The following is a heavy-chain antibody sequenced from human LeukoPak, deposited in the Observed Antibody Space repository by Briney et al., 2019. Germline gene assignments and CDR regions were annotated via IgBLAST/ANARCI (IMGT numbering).Heavy chain of an antibody. J-gene: IGHJ6*03. CDR1: GFTFSDYN. CDR3: ARVLRYCSGGNCYSGGLGYMDV. D-gene: IGHD2-15*01. V-gene: IGHV3-11*01. CDR2: ISGSGSTK. Sequence: GGSLRLSCAASGFTFSDYNMRWIRQAPGKGLEWVSSISGSGSTKYYADSVKGRFTISRDNAKNSLFLQMNSLRAEDTAVYYCARVLRYCSGGNCYSGGLGYMDVWGKGTTVTISS.